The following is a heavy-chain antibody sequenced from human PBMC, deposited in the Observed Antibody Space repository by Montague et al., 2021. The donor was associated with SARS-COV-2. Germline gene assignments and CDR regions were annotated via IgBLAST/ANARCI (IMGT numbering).Heavy chain of an antibody. CDR1: RLPFNGYA. Sequence: SLRLSCAASRLPFNGYAMHWVRQAPGKGLEWLTFISHDESNHRYADSVKGRFIISRDNSKNTLYLQMDSLRPEDTAVYYCARGGYRSGSFYIDYWGQGTLVTVSS. D-gene: IGHD1-26*01. J-gene: IGHJ4*03. CDR2: ISHDESNH. CDR3: ARGGYRSGSFYIDY. V-gene: IGHV3-30*04.